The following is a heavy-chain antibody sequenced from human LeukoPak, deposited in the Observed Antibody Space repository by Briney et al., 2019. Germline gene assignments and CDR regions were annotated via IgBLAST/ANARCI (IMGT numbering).Heavy chain of an antibody. CDR1: GGSISSSSYC. D-gene: IGHD3-9*01. CDR3: AREYYDILTGSNIGFDY. CDR2: IYYSGST. Sequence: SETLSLTRTVSGGSISSSSYCWGWIRQPPGKGLEWIGSIYYSGSTYYNPSLKSRVTISVDTSKNQFSLKLSSVTAADTAVYYCAREYYDILTGSNIGFDYWGQGTLVTVSS. V-gene: IGHV4-39*07. J-gene: IGHJ4*02.